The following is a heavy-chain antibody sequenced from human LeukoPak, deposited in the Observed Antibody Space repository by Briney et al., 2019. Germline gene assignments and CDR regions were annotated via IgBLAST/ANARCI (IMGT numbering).Heavy chain of an antibody. CDR1: GYTFTSYD. CDR3: ARTITIFGGFHEFDP. J-gene: IGHJ5*02. Sequence: ASVKVSCKASGYTFTSYDINWVRQATGQGREWMGWMNPNSGNTGYAQKFQGRVTITRNTSISTAYMELSSLRSEDTAVYYCARTITIFGGFHEFDPWGPGTLVTVSS. V-gene: IGHV1-8*03. D-gene: IGHD3-3*01. CDR2: MNPNSGNT.